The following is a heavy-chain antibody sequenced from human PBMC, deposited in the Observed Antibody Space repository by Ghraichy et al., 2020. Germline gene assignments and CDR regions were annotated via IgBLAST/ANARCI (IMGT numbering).Heavy chain of an antibody. CDR1: GFTFSTYS. D-gene: IGHD1-14*01. CDR2: LGNSGITT. J-gene: IGHJ6*03. Sequence: GSLRLSCAASGFTFSTYSMNWVRQAPGKGLEWVAYLGNSGITTYYADSVKGRFTISRDNAENSLHLQMTSLTAEDTAVYYCARVRNSDYFYYYMDVWGNGTTVTVAS. CDR3: ARVRNSDYFYYYMDV. V-gene: IGHV3-48*01.